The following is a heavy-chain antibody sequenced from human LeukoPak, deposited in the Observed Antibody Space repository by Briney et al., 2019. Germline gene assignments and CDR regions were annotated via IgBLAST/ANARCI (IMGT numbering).Heavy chain of an antibody. Sequence: GGSLRLSCAASGFTFSDYYMSWIGQAPGKGLGWVSYISSSGSTIYYADSVKGRFTISRDNAKNSLYLQMNSLRAEDTAVYYCARMLKYDYVWGSYRYPPDYWGQGTLVTVSS. J-gene: IGHJ4*02. CDR1: GFTFSDYY. V-gene: IGHV3-11*01. CDR2: ISSSGSTI. CDR3: ARMLKYDYVWGSYRYPPDY. D-gene: IGHD3-16*02.